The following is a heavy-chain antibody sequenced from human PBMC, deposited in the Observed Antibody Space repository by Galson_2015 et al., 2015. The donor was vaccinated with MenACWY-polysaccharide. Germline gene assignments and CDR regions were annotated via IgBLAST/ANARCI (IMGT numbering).Heavy chain of an antibody. CDR2: IYYSGST. D-gene: IGHD4-17*01. V-gene: IGHV4-39*01. CDR1: GGSISSSSYY. Sequence: ETLSLTCTVSGGSISSSSYYWGWIRQPPGKGLEWIGSIYYSGSTYYNPSLKSRVTISVDTSKNQFSLKLSSVTAADTAVYYCASPAASDDYGDSADFDYWGQGTLVTVSS. CDR3: ASPAASDDYGDSADFDY. J-gene: IGHJ4*02.